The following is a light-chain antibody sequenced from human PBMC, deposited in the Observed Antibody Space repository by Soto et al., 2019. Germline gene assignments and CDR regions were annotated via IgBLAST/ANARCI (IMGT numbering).Light chain of an antibody. J-gene: IGKJ4*01. CDR3: QQYGTSRFT. CDR2: GSS. Sequence: EIVLTQSPVTLSLTPLERATLSCSASQSVSSSYLAWYQQKPGQAPRLVIYGSSSRATGIPDRFSGSGSGTDFTLTITRLEPEDFAVYYCQQYGTSRFTFGGGTKVDIK. V-gene: IGKV3-20*01. CDR1: QSVSSSY.